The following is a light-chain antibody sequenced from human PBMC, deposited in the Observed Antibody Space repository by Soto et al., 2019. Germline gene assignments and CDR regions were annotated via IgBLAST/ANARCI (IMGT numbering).Light chain of an antibody. Sequence: QSALTQPASVSGSPGQSITISCTGTSSDVGSYNLVSWYQQHPGKAPKLMIYEGSKRPSGVSNRFSGSKSGNTASLTISGRQADDEADYYCCSYAGSSTLYVFGTGNKVTVL. CDR3: CSYAGSSTLYV. J-gene: IGLJ1*01. V-gene: IGLV2-23*01. CDR2: EGS. CDR1: SSDVGSYNL.